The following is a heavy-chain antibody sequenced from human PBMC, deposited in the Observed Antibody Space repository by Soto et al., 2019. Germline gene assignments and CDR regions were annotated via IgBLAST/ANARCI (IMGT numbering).Heavy chain of an antibody. V-gene: IGHV4-39*01. CDR2: FYYSGST. CDR3: AILRGYCNIRGCNGDYALDV. Sequence: QLQLQESGPGLVKPSETLSLTCPVSGGSISSGPYSWGWIRQPPGKGLEWIGTFYYSGSTRYNPYRGSRVTISVDTSKNPFSLRVTSVNAADTAVYYCAILRGYCNIRGCNGDYALDVWGQGTTVTVSS. D-gene: IGHD2-15*01. J-gene: IGHJ6*02. CDR1: GGSISSGPYS.